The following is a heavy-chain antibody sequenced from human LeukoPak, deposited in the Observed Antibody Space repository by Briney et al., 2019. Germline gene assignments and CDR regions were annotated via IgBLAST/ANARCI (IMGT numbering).Heavy chain of an antibody. J-gene: IGHJ4*02. V-gene: IGHV3-23*01. D-gene: IGHD6-19*01. CDR1: GFSFSSYA. CDR3: AKRVSGWYLVDY. Sequence: PGGSLRLSCAASGFSFSSYAMSWVRQAPGKGLEWVSAFTGSGSSTFYADAVKGRFTISKDNSKNTLYLQMNSLRAEDTAVYYCAKRVSGWYLVDYWGQGALVTVSS. CDR2: FTGSGSST.